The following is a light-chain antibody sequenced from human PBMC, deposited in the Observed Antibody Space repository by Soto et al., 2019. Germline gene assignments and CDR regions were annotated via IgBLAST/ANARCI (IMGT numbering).Light chain of an antibody. V-gene: IGKV1-39*01. CDR1: QTLRSY. CDR3: QQSYSTPLP. Sequence: IQMTRSHSSLYASVGDKVTFTCRASQTLRSYLICYQKKPGKAPKLLINAATSFQSGVPSRFSGSGSGTDFTLTISSLQPEDFATYYCQQSYSTPLPFGGGTKVEIE. J-gene: IGKJ4*01. CDR2: AAT.